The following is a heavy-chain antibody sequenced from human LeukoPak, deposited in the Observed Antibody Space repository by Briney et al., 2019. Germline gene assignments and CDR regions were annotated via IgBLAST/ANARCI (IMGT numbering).Heavy chain of an antibody. J-gene: IGHJ1*01. CDR2: IYSGGST. V-gene: IGHV3-53*01. CDR1: GLTVNSKY. Sequence: GGSLRLSCAASGLTVNSKYMSWVRQAPGKGLEWVSIIYSGGSTNYADSVKGRFTISRDNSKNTVYLQTNGLRAEDTAVYYCTGDVYQHWGQGTLVTVSS. CDR3: TGDVYQH. D-gene: IGHD1-14*01.